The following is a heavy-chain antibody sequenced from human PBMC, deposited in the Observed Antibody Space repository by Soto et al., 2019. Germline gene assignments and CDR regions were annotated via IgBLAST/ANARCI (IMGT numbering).Heavy chain of an antibody. J-gene: IGHJ4*02. CDR3: ASTCDPHDY. CDR2: IYYSGST. V-gene: IGHV4-31*03. CDR1: AGSFSSGGHY. Sequence: QVQLQESGPGLVKPSKTLSLTCPVSAGSFSSGGHYSRWIRQHPGKRPEWIGYIYYSGSTYNNPSLNSRVTISVDTAKNQCAMKLSSVTAADTAVYYWASTCDPHDYWGQGTQDTVSS.